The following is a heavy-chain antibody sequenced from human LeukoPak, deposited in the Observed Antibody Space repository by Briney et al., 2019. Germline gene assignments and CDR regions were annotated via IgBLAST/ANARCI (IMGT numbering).Heavy chain of an antibody. CDR3: ARHTSGWHDAFDI. D-gene: IGHD6-19*01. J-gene: IGHJ3*02. CDR1: GGSISSSSDY. CDR2: IYYSGST. Sequence: SETLSLTCTVSGGSISSSSDYWGWIRQPPGKGLEWIGSIYYSGSTYYNPSLKSRVTISVDTSKSQFSLRLSSVTAADTAVYYCARHTSGWHDAFDIWGQGKMVTVSS. V-gene: IGHV4-39*01.